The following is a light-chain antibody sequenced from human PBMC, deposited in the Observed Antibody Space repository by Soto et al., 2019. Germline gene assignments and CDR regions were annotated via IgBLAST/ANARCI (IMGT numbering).Light chain of an antibody. CDR1: SSNIGAGYD. CDR2: GNS. Sequence: QSVLTQPPSVSGAPGQRVTISCTGSSSNIGAGYDVHWYQQLPGTAPKLLIYGNSNRPSGVPDRFSGSKSGTSASLAITGLQAEDEADYYCQSYDSSLSGWGLDVVFGGGTQLTVL. J-gene: IGLJ2*01. CDR3: QSYDSSLSGWGLDVV. V-gene: IGLV1-40*01.